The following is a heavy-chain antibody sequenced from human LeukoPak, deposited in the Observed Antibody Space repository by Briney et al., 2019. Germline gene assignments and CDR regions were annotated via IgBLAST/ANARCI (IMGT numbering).Heavy chain of an antibody. D-gene: IGHD4-17*01. Sequence: PSETLSLTCTVSGGSISSGGYYWSWIRQHPGKGLEWIGYIYYSGSTYYNPSLKSRVTISEDTSKNQFSLKLSSVTAADTAVYHCARGGGYGDYLFDYWGQGTLVTVSS. J-gene: IGHJ4*02. CDR1: GGSISSGGYY. V-gene: IGHV4-31*03. CDR3: ARGGGYGDYLFDY. CDR2: IYYSGST.